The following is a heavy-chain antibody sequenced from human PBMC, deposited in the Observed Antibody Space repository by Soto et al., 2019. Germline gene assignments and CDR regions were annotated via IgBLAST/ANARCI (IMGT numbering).Heavy chain of an antibody. CDR3: ARVHCSSTSCYSMTIDY. CDR1: GGSISSSNW. Sequence: QVQLQESGPGLVKPSGTLSLTCAVSGGSISSSNWWSWVRQPPGKGLEWIGEIYHGGSTNYNPSLTRRVTLSVDKSKNQSSLKLNSVTAADTAVYYCARVHCSSTSCYSMTIDYWGQGTLVTVSS. D-gene: IGHD2-2*02. J-gene: IGHJ4*02. V-gene: IGHV4-4*02. CDR2: IYHGGST.